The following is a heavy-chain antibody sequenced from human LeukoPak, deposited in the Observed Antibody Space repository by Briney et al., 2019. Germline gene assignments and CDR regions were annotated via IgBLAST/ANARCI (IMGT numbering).Heavy chain of an antibody. D-gene: IGHD3-16*02. J-gene: IGHJ4*02. CDR1: GYTFTGYY. CDR3: ARDYVHYDYVWGSYRLNY. CDR2: INPNSGGT. Sequence: ASVTVSCKASGYTFTGYYMHWVRQAPGQGLEGMGWINPNSGGTNYAQKFQGRVTITRDTAISTAYMELSRLRADDTAVYYCARDYVHYDYVWGSYRLNYWGQGTLVTVSS. V-gene: IGHV1-2*02.